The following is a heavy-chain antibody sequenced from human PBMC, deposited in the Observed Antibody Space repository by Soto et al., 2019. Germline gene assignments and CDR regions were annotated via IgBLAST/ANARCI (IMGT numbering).Heavy chain of an antibody. V-gene: IGHV3-23*01. D-gene: IGHD5-12*01. CDR1: GFTFRSYA. Sequence: EVQLLESGGGLVQPGGSLRLSCAASGFTFRSYAMSWVRQAPGKGLEWVSAISGSGGSTYFADSVKGRFTISRDNSKNTLYLQMNSLRAEDTALYYCAKLDGYPYYFDYWGQGTLVTVSS. CDR3: AKLDGYPYYFDY. J-gene: IGHJ4*02. CDR2: ISGSGGST.